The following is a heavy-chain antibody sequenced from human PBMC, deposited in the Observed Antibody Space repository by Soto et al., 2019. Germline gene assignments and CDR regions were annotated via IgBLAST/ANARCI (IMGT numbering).Heavy chain of an antibody. D-gene: IGHD3-10*02. Sequence: ASVKVSCKASGYTFTSYGISWVRQARGQGLEWMGCNNVYNGNTNYAQKFQGRDTITPNTSTSKDYMELSNLTSNHMDSCYFPCHIFWEGFRDSNRLDPWGQGTMVPVSS. V-gene: IGHV1-18*03. CDR1: GYTFTSYG. CDR2: NNVYNGNT. J-gene: IGHJ5*02. CDR3: PCHIFWEGFRDSNRLDP.